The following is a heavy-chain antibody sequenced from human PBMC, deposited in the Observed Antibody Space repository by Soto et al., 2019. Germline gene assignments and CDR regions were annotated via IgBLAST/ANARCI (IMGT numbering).Heavy chain of an antibody. V-gene: IGHV1-18*04. D-gene: IGHD2-21*01. CDR1: GYTFTSYA. CDR3: ERDQTVLCF. J-gene: IGHJ4*02. Sequence: SVKVSCKASGYTFTSYAFNWVRQAPGQGLEWMGWISAYSGNTNYAQKFQGRVTMTTDTSTSTAYMELRSLRSDDTAVYYCERDQTVLCFWGQGSLVTVSS. CDR2: ISAYSGNT.